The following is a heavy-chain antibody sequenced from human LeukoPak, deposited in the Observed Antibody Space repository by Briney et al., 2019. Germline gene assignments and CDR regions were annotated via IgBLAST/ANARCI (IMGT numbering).Heavy chain of an antibody. D-gene: IGHD3-9*01. J-gene: IGHJ6*02. CDR3: ARDRERYFDWLPTFDYYGMDV. Sequence: SETLSLTCTVSGGSISSYYWSWIRQPPGKGLEWIGYIYCSGGTNYNPSLKSRVTISVDTSKNQFSLKLSSVTAADTAVYYCARDRERYFDWLPTFDYYGMDVWGQGTTVTVSS. CDR2: IYCSGGT. CDR1: GGSISSYY. V-gene: IGHV4-59*01.